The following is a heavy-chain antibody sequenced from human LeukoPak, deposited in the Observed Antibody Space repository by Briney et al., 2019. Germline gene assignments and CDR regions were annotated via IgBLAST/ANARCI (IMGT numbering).Heavy chain of an antibody. Sequence: GWSLRLSCAASGFTFSSYAMHWVRQAPGKGLEWVAVISYDERNAYYADSVKGRFTISRDNSKSTLYLQMNSLRAEDTAVYYCARDPGSSGYKGGDCWGQGTLVTVSS. V-gene: IGHV3-30*04. D-gene: IGHD3-22*01. CDR2: ISYDERNA. CDR1: GFTFSSYA. J-gene: IGHJ4*02. CDR3: ARDPGSSGYKGGDC.